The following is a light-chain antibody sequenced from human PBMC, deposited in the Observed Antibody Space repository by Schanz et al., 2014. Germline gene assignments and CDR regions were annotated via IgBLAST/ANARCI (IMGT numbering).Light chain of an antibody. J-gene: IGLJ3*02. V-gene: IGLV7-46*01. CDR1: TGPVTNTNY. Sequence: QAVVTQEPSLTMSPGGTVTLTCGSSTGPVTNTNYPYWFQQKTGQAPRTLIYDTSNKNSWTPARFSGSLLGGKAALTLSGAQPEDEADYYCFLSYSGAIVFGGGTKLT. CDR3: FLSYSGAIV. CDR2: DTS.